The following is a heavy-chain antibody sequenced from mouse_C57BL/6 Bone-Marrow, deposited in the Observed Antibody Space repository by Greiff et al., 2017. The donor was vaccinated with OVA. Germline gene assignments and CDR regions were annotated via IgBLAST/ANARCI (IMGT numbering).Heavy chain of an antibody. CDR2: IWWDDDK. D-gene: IGHD1-1*01. CDR1: GFSLSTFGMG. Sequence: QVTLKESGPGILQPSQTLSLTCSFSGFSLSTFGMGVGWIRQPSGKGLEWLAHIWWDDDKYYNPALKSRLTISKDTSKNQVFLNISNVDTADTATYYCASTVVGDWYFDVWGTGTTVTVSS. V-gene: IGHV8-8*01. CDR3: ASTVVGDWYFDV. J-gene: IGHJ1*03.